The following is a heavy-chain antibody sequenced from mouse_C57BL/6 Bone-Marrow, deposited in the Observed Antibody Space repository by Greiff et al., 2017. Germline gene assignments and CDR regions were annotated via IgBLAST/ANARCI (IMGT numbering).Heavy chain of an antibody. CDR3: ATDSSGYRVYFDY. J-gene: IGHJ2*01. CDR2: IYPRSGNT. Sequence: LEESGAELARPGASVKLSCKASGYTFTSYGISWVKQRTGQGLEWIGEIYPRSGNTYYNEKFKGKATLTADKSSSTAYMELRSLTSEDSAVYFCATDSSGYRVYFDYWGQGTTLTVSS. D-gene: IGHD3-2*02. CDR1: GYTFTSYG. V-gene: IGHV1-81*01.